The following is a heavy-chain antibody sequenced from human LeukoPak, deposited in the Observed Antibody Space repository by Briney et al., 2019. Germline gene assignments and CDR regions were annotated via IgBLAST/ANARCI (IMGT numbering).Heavy chain of an antibody. CDR2: ISSSSSYI. J-gene: IGHJ6*03. CDR3: ARDSCRDFWSGYYTDYYYYYYMDV. V-gene: IGHV3-21*01. Sequence: GESLKISCAASGFTFSSYSMNWVRQAPGKGLEWVSSISSSSSYIYYADSVKGRFTISRDNAKNSLYLQMNSLRAEDTAVYYCARDSCRDFWSGYYTDYYYYYYMDVWGKGTTVTVSS. CDR1: GFTFSSYS. D-gene: IGHD3-3*01.